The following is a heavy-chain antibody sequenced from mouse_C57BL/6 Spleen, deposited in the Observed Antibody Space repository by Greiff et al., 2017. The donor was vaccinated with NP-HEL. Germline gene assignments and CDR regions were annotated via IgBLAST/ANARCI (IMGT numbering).Heavy chain of an antibody. J-gene: IGHJ3*01. CDR2: IDPETGGT. CDR3: TRSPFAWFAY. V-gene: IGHV1-15*01. CDR1: GYTFTDYE. Sequence: VQGVESGAELVRPGASVTLSCKASGYTFTDYEMHWVKQTPVHGLEWIGAIDPETGGTAYNQKFKGKAILTADKSSSTAYMELRSLTSEDSAVYYCTRSPFAWFAYWGQGTLVTVSA.